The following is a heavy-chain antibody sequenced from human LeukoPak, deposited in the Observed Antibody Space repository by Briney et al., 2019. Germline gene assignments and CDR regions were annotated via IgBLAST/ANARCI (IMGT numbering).Heavy chain of an antibody. J-gene: IGHJ6*02. CDR1: GGSFSGYY. CDR3: ARWGPNGYSYERYYYYGMDV. D-gene: IGHD5-18*01. CDR2: INHSGST. V-gene: IGHV4-34*01. Sequence: SETLSLTCAVYGGSFSGYYWSWIRQPPAKGLEWIGEINHSGSTNYNPPLKSRVTISVDTSKNQFSLKLSSVTAADTAVYYCARWGPNGYSYERYYYYGMDVWGQGTTVTVSS.